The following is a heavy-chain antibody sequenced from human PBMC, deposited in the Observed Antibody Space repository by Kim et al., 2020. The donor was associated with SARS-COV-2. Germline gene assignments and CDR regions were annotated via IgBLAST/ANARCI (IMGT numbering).Heavy chain of an antibody. J-gene: IGHJ4*02. D-gene: IGHD6-19*01. CDR1: GFTFSSYW. CDR3: ARVIAVAGLSREPYYFDY. V-gene: IGHV3-7*03. CDR2: IKQDGSEK. Sequence: GGSLRLSCAASGFTFSSYWMSWVRQAPGKGLEWVANIKQDGSEKYYVDSVKGRFTISRDNAKNSLYLQMNSLRAEDTAVYYCARVIAVAGLSREPYYFDYWGQGTLVTVSS.